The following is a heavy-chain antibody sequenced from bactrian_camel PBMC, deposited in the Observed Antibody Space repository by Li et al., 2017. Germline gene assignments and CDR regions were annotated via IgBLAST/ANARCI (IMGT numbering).Heavy chain of an antibody. V-gene: IGHV3-2*01. CDR2: IHSDGRNT. CDR1: GFTFSSYY. D-gene: IGHD4*01. Sequence: HVQLVESGGGLVQPGGSLRLSCAASGFTFSSYYMSWVRQAPGKGLEWVSSIHSDGRNTYYTDSVKGRFTISRGNAKNTVYLQMNSLQPEDTAMYFCAMSFQLPCLGSDERAYDSWGQGTQV. J-gene: IGHJ6*01. CDR3: AMSFQLPCLGSDERAYDS.